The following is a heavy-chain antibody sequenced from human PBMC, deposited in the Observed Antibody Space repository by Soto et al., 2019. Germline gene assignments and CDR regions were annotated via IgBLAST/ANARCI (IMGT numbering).Heavy chain of an antibody. V-gene: IGHV4-59*01. J-gene: IGHJ1*01. CDR2: IFYSGIT. D-gene: IGHD3-22*01. CDR1: GGSINNYY. CDR3: ARSEVSSGYVPVGY. Sequence: QVQLQQSGPGLLKPSETLSLTCTVSGGSINNYYWNWIRQSPGKGLEWMGSIFYSGITNYNLSLLQRVTISTDTPTTQISLKLNSVTGADTAIYYCARSEVSSGYVPVGYWGQGALVSVSS.